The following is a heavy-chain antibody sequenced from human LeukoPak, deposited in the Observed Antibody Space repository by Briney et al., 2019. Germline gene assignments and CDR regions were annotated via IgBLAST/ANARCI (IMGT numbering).Heavy chain of an antibody. CDR2: INGNGGAT. D-gene: IGHD3-3*01. CDR1: GFTFKNYA. J-gene: IGHJ5*02. Sequence: GGSLRLSCAASGFTFKNYAMSWVRQAPGKGPEWDSTINGNGGATYYADSVRGRFTVSRGNSKNTLYLQMNSLRAEDTALYYCAKGGAYYDFSFDPWGQGTLVTVSS. V-gene: IGHV3-23*01. CDR3: AKGGAYYDFSFDP.